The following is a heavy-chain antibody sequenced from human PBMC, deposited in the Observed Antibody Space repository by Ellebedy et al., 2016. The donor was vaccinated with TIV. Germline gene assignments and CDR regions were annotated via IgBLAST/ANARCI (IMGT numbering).Heavy chain of an antibody. CDR3: ARACSDILTGYYYYGMDV. CDR1: GYTFTSYD. D-gene: IGHD3-9*01. Sequence: ASVKVSCXASGYTFTSYDINWVRQATGQGLEWMGWMNPNSGNTGYAQKFQGRVTMTRNTSISTAYMELSSLRSEDTAVYYCARACSDILTGYYYYGMDVWGQGTTVTVSS. V-gene: IGHV1-8*01. CDR2: MNPNSGNT. J-gene: IGHJ6*02.